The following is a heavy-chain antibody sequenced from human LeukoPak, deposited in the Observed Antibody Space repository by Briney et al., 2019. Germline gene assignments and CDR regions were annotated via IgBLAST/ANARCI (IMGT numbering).Heavy chain of an antibody. J-gene: IGHJ3*02. D-gene: IGHD1-1*01. V-gene: IGHV3-21*01. CDR1: GFTFSSYS. CDR3: AMERRSPDAFDI. CDR2: ISSSSSYI. Sequence: GGSLRLSCAASGFTFSSYSMNWVRQAPGKGLELVSSISSSSSYIYYADSVKGRFTISRDNAKNSLYLQMNSLRAEDTAVYYCAMERRSPDAFDIWGQGTMVTVSS.